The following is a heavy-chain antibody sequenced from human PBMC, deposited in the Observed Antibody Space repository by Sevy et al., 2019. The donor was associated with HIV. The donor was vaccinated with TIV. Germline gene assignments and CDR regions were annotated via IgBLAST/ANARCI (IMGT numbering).Heavy chain of an antibody. D-gene: IGHD3-10*01. V-gene: IGHV4-4*07. Sequence: SENLSLTCTVSGGSISSYYWSWIRQPAGKGLEWIGRIYTSGSTNYNPSLKSRVTMSVDTSKNQFSLKLSSVTAADTTVYYCAREPSMVRRVMYYFDYWGQGTLVSVSS. CDR1: GGSISSYY. J-gene: IGHJ4*02. CDR3: AREPSMVRRVMYYFDY. CDR2: IYTSGST.